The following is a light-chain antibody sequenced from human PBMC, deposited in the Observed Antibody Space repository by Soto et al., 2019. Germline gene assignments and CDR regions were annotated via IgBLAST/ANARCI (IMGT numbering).Light chain of an antibody. CDR3: QLYGNSPT. CDR1: QSVPSSS. Sequence: EIVLRQSPGTLSLSPGERATVSCRASQSVPSSSLAWYQQKPGQGPRLLIYGTSRRATGIPDRFSGSGSGSDFTLTISRLEPEDSSVYFCQLYGNSPTFGQGTKLQIK. CDR2: GTS. V-gene: IGKV3-20*01. J-gene: IGKJ2*01.